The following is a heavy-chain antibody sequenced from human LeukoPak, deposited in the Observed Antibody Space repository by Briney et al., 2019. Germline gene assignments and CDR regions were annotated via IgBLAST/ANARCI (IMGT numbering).Heavy chain of an antibody. V-gene: IGHV3-64D*06. CDR1: GFTFSSYA. CDR2: ITNNEGST. CDR3: VRRSTASFDY. Sequence: GGSLKLSCAASGFTFSSYAMSWVRQAPGKGLECVSAITNNEGSTYYTDSVKGRFTISRDNSKNTLYLQMSSLRIEDTAIYYCVRRSTASFDYWGQGTLVTVSS. D-gene: IGHD2-21*02. J-gene: IGHJ4*02.